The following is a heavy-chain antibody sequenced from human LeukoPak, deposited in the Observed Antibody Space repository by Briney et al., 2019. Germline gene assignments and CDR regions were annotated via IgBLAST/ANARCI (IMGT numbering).Heavy chain of an antibody. CDR2: IIPILGIA. Sequence: VASVKVSCKASGGTFSSYAISWVRQAPGQGLEWMGRIIPILGIANYAQKFQGRVTITADKSTSTAYMELSSLRSEDTAVYYCARGSGSYDFDYWGQGTLVTVSS. J-gene: IGHJ4*02. V-gene: IGHV1-69*04. D-gene: IGHD1-26*01. CDR1: GGTFSSYA. CDR3: ARGSGSYDFDY.